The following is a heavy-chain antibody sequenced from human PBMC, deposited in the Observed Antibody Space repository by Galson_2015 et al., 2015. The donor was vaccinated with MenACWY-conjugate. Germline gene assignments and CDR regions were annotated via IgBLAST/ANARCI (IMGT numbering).Heavy chain of an antibody. CDR3: ARGGDCAGDCLRDALDI. Sequence: SVKVSCKASGYTFRNYAIHWVRQAPGQRLEWMGWVNPGNGDTKFSQNLQDRVIISEDTSASTAYMELYSLSSEDTAVYYCARGGDCAGDCLRDALDIWSRGTMVTVSS. CDR2: VNPGNGDT. V-gene: IGHV1-3*01. CDR1: GYTFRNYA. J-gene: IGHJ3*02. D-gene: IGHD2-21*02.